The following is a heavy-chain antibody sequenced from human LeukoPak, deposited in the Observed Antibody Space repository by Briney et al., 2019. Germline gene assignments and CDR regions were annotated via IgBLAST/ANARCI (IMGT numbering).Heavy chain of an antibody. J-gene: IGHJ4*02. CDR2: INWNGCSK. CDR1: GFTYDDYG. Sequence: GGSLRLPCAACGFTYDDYGMSWVRQAPGKGLEWVSGINWNGCSKGYADSVKGRFTIDRDNDKISLYLQMNSLRAEDTDLYYCARVYGSSAVGDYFDYWGQGTLVTVSS. CDR3: ARVYGSSAVGDYFDY. D-gene: IGHD6-6*01. V-gene: IGHV3-20*04.